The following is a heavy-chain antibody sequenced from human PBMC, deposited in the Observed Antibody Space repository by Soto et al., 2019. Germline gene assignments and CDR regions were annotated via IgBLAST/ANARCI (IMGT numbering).Heavy chain of an antibody. Sequence: ASLKVSCKASGYTFTSYGISWVRQAPVQGLEWMGWISAYNGNTNYAQKLQGRVTMTTDTSTSTAYMELRSLRSDDTAVYYCARCRYYDSSGYSYWYFDLWGRGTLVTISS. J-gene: IGHJ2*01. D-gene: IGHD3-22*01. CDR3: ARCRYYDSSGYSYWYFDL. CDR2: ISAYNGNT. V-gene: IGHV1-18*01. CDR1: GYTFTSYG.